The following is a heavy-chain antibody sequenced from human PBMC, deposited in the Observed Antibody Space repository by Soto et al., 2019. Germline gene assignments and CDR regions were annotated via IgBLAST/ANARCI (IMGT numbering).Heavy chain of an antibody. CDR1: GSSLSTSGVG. Sequence: GSGPTLVNPTQTLTLTCTFSGSSLSTSGVGVGWFRQPPGKALEWLALIYWDDDKRYSPSLRSRLTITKDTSKNQVVLTMTNMDPVDTATYYCAFDCSSTSCHLHAYQYYGMDVWGQGTTVTVSS. V-gene: IGHV2-5*02. CDR2: IYWDDDK. D-gene: IGHD2-2*01. CDR3: AFDCSSTSCHLHAYQYYGMDV. J-gene: IGHJ6*02.